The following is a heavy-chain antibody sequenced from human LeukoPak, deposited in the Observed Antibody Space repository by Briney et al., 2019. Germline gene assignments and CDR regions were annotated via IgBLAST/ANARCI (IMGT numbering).Heavy chain of an antibody. D-gene: IGHD3-10*01. CDR1: GFTFSSYA. J-gene: IGHJ5*02. CDR2: ISGSGGST. CDR3: AKHGSGSYYLMIGVGWFDP. V-gene: IGHV3-23*01. Sequence: GGSLRLSCAASGFTFSSYAMSWVRQAPGKGLEWVSAISGSGGSTYYADSVKGRFTIARDNSKNTLYLQMNSLRAEDTAVYYCAKHGSGSYYLMIGVGWFDPWGQGTLVTVSS.